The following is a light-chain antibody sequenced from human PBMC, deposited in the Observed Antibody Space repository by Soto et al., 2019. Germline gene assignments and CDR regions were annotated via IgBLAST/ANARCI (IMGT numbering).Light chain of an antibody. CDR1: QSVSSN. CDR3: QQRSNWPPSIT. J-gene: IGKJ5*01. CDR2: GAS. Sequence: EIVMTSSPATLSVSPGERSTLSCSSSQSVSSNLAWYQQKPGQAPRLLIYGASARVTGIPARFSGSGSGTDFTLTISSLEPEDFAVYYCQQRSNWPPSITFGQGTQLEIK. V-gene: IGKV3-15*01.